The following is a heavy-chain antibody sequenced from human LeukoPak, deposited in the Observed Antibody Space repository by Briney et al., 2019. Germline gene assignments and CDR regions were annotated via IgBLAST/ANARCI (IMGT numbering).Heavy chain of an antibody. CDR2: ISGSGGST. J-gene: IGHJ3*02. D-gene: IGHD3-10*01. CDR1: GFTFSSYG. Sequence: GGSLRLSCAASGFTFSSYGMSWVRQAPGKGLEWVSAISGSGGSTYYADSVKGRFTISRDNSKNTLYLKMNSLRAEDTAVYYCAKLGDYYGSGSSDAFDIWGQGTMVTVSS. CDR3: AKLGDYYGSGSSDAFDI. V-gene: IGHV3-23*01.